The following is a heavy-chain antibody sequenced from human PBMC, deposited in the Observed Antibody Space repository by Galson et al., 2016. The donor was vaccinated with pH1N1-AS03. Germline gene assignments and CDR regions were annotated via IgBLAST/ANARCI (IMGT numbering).Heavy chain of an antibody. Sequence: SVKVSCKASGGTLSSYTINWVRQAPGQGLEWMGRINPMVGLADYAQKLQDRVTITGDKSTSTVYMELGSLRSEDTGVYYCARVSGEDGRGGYKGASAMDAWGQGTTVTVSS. CDR2: INPMVGLA. J-gene: IGHJ6*02. CDR3: ARVSGEDGRGGYKGASAMDA. CDR1: GGTLSSYT. V-gene: IGHV1-69*02. D-gene: IGHD5-24*01.